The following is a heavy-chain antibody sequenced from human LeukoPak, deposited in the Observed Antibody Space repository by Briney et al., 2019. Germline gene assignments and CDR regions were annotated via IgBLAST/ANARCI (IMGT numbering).Heavy chain of an antibody. J-gene: IGHJ6*02. D-gene: IGHD4-17*01. V-gene: IGHV3-7*01. CDR2: IKQDGSEK. CDR1: GFTFSSYW. Sequence: PGGSLRLSCAASGFTFSSYWMSWVRQAPGKGLEWVANIKQDGSEKYYVDSVKGRFTISRDNSKNTVYLQMNSLRAEDTALYYCARDGQSVTPYSTDVWGQGTTVTVSS. CDR3: ARDGQSVTPYSTDV.